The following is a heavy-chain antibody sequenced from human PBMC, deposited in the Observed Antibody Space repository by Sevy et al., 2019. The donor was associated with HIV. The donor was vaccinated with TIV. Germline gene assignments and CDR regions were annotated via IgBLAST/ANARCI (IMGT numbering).Heavy chain of an antibody. V-gene: IGHV1-69*13. D-gene: IGHD1-1*01. CDR1: GGTFSSYA. J-gene: IGHJ6*02. CDR3: ARGPMQTGTTSGYYYYGMDV. CDR2: IIPIFGTA. Sequence: ASVKVSCKASGGTFSSYAISWVRQAPGQGLEWMGGIIPIFGTANYAQMFQGRVTITAEESTSTAYRELSSLRSEDTAVYYCARGPMQTGTTSGYYYYGMDVWGQGTTVTVSS.